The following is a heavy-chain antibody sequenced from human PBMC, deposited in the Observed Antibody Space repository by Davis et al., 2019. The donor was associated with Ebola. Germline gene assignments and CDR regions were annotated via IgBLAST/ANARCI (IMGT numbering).Heavy chain of an antibody. Sequence: PSETLSLTCTVSGGSVSSGSYYWSWIRQPPGKGLEWIGYIYYSGSTNYNPSLKSRVTISVDTSKNQFSLKLSSVTAADTAVYYCARDASLGSLEYWGQGTLVTVSS. V-gene: IGHV4-61*01. CDR1: GGSVSSGSYY. CDR2: IYYSGST. CDR3: ARDASLGSLEY. D-gene: IGHD3-16*02. J-gene: IGHJ4*02.